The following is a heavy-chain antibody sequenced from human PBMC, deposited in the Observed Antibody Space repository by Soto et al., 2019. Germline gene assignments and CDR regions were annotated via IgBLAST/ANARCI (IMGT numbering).Heavy chain of an antibody. CDR3: AKASKPRHIVVVVAANPDY. V-gene: IGHV3-30*18. CDR2: IPYDGSNK. D-gene: IGHD2-15*01. CDR1: GFTFSSYG. Sequence: QVQLVESGGGVVQPGRSLRLSCAASGFTFSSYGMHWVRQAPGKGLEWVAVIPYDGSNKYYADSVKGRFTSSGDNSKNPRFLQKNTLRAVDTGVYYCAKASKPRHIVVVVAANPDYWGQGTLVTVSS. J-gene: IGHJ4*02.